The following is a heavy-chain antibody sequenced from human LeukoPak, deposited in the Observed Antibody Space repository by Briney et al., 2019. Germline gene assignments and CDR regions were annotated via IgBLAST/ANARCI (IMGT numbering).Heavy chain of an antibody. CDR2: INHSGST. CDR1: GGSFSGYY. CDR3: ARSANYDYVWGSYRQRGYIDY. D-gene: IGHD3-16*02. J-gene: IGHJ4*02. V-gene: IGHV4-34*01. Sequence: SETLSLTCAVYGGSFSGYYWSWIRQPPGKGLEWIGEINHSGSTNYNPSLKSRVTISADTSKNQFSLKLSSVTAADTAMYYCARSANYDYVWGSYRQRGYIDYWGQGTLVTVSS.